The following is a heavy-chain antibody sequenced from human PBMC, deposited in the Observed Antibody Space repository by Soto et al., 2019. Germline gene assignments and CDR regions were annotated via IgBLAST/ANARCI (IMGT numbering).Heavy chain of an antibody. D-gene: IGHD2-15*01. CDR1: GGSFSGYY. CDR3: ARVAGGCSGGSCYSLADY. J-gene: IGHJ4*02. Sequence: SETLSLTCAVYGGSFSGYYWSWIRQPPGKGLEWIGEINHSGSTNYNPSLKSRVTISVDTSKNQFSLKLSSVTAADTAVYYRARVAGGCSGGSCYSLADYWGQGTLVTVSS. CDR2: INHSGST. V-gene: IGHV4-34*01.